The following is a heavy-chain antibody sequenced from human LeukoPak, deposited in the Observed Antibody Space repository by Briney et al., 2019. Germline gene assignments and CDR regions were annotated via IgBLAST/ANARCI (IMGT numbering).Heavy chain of an antibody. V-gene: IGHV3-7*01. D-gene: IGHD6-19*01. Sequence: GGSLRLSCAASGFTFSSYWMSWVRQAPGKGLEGVANIKQDGSEKYYVDSVKGRFTISRDNAKNSLYLHMNSLRAEDTAVYYCARGGSSDWYENAFDIWGQGTMVTVSS. CDR3: ARGGSSDWYENAFDI. J-gene: IGHJ3*02. CDR1: GFTFSSYW. CDR2: IKQDGSEK.